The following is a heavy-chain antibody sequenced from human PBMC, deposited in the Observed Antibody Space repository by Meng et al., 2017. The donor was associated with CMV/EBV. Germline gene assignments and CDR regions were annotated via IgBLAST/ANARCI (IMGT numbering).Heavy chain of an antibody. CDR1: GGSISSSSYY. D-gene: IGHD6-13*01. V-gene: IGHV4-39*07. CDR2: IYYSGST. CDR3: AREDLAAAGLYGMDV. Sequence: GSLRLSCTVSGGSISSSSYYWGWIRQPPGKGLEWIGSIYYSGSTYYNPSLKSRVTISVDTSKNQFSLKLSSVTAADTAVYYCAREDLAAAGLYGMDVWGQGTTVTSP. J-gene: IGHJ6*02.